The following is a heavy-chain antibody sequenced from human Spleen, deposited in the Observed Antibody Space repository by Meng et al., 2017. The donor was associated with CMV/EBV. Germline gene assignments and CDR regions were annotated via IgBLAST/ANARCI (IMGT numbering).Heavy chain of an antibody. CDR3: AKDADGSGYHYFDN. J-gene: IGHJ4*02. D-gene: IGHD3-22*01. V-gene: IGHV3-9*01. CDR1: GFIFGDYA. Sequence: GGSLRLSCAASGFIFGDYAMHWVRQAPGKGLEWVSAISWNSGNIAYEDSVRGRFTISRDNAKNSLYLQMNSLRPEDTAFYYCAKDADGSGYHYFDNWGQGTLVTVSS. CDR2: ISWNSGNI.